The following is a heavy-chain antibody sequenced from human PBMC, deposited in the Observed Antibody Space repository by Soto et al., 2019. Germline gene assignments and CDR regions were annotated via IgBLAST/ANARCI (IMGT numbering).Heavy chain of an antibody. Sequence: QTQSLTCDISGDSDSGNSAAWNWVKKSPSRGLEWLGKTKYRSKWYNDYAASVKSRITINADTSKNQFSLQLNSVTPEDTAVYYCAYTSSSGGWFDPWGQGILVTVS. CDR3: AYTSSSGGWFDP. J-gene: IGHJ5*02. CDR1: GDSDSGNSAA. D-gene: IGHD6-6*01. V-gene: IGHV6-1*01. CDR2: TKYRSKWYN.